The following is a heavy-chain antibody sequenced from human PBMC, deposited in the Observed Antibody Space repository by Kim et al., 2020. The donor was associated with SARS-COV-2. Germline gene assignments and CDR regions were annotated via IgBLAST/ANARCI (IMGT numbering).Heavy chain of an antibody. V-gene: IGHV3-30-3*01. CDR2: ISYDGSNK. Sequence: GALRLPCAASGFTFSSYAMHWVRQASGKGLEWVAVISYDGSNKYYADSVKGRFTISSDNCKNTLYLQMNSLRAEDTAVYYCARERRPPRMYSSSWY. J-gene: IGHJ2*01. D-gene: IGHD6-13*01. CDR3: ARERRPPRMYSSSWY. CDR1: GFTFSSYA.